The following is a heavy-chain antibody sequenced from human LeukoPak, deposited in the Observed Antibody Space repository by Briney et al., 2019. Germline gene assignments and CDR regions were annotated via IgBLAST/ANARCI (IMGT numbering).Heavy chain of an antibody. CDR1: GGSISSSSYY. V-gene: IGHV4-39*01. CDR2: IYYSGST. Sequence: SETLSLTCTVSGGSISSSSYYWGWIRQPPGKGLEWIGSIYYSGSTYYNPSLKSRVTISVDTSKNQFSLKLSSVTAADTAVYYCARHCSSTSCYKKYWFDPWGQGTLVTVSS. J-gene: IGHJ5*02. D-gene: IGHD2-2*02. CDR3: ARHCSSTSCYKKYWFDP.